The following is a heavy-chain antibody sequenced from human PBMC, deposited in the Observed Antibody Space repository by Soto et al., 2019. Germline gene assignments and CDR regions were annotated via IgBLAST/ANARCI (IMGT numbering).Heavy chain of an antibody. CDR3: AREAGTTRYYGMDV. CDR2: ISSSSSTI. V-gene: IGHV3-48*01. D-gene: IGHD1-7*01. CDR1: GFTFSRYG. Sequence: GGSLRLSCAASGFTFSRYGMNWVRQAPGKGLEWVAYISSSSSTIYYADSVKGRFTISRDNAKNSLYLQMNSLRAEDTAVYYCAREAGTTRYYGMDVWGQGTTVTVSS. J-gene: IGHJ6*02.